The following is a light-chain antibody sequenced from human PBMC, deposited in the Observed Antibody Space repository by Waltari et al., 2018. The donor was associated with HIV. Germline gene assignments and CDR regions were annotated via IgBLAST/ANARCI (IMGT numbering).Light chain of an antibody. Sequence: QSVLTQPPSVSATPGQRVTISCSGSGSHVGSTAVDWYQQLPGTAPKLVIDDNNQRPSAVPARYCGSTSSTSASLAVSGLQSEDEADYYCAACDDSLNGRVFGGGTKLTVL. J-gene: IGLJ3*02. V-gene: IGLV1-44*01. CDR1: GSHVGSTA. CDR2: DNN. CDR3: AACDDSLNGRV.